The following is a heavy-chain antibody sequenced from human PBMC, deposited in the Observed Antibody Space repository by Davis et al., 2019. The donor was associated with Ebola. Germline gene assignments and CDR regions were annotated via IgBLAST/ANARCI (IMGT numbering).Heavy chain of an antibody. D-gene: IGHD3-3*01. CDR3: ARFTMFGVAPIDA. Sequence: PGGSLRLSCATSGFTFRNWGMTWVRQAPGKGLECVAAISMSGGSTDYADSVKGRFTISRDNSKNTLYLQMNSLRAEDTAKYYCARFTMFGVAPIDAWGQGTLVTVSS. J-gene: IGHJ5*02. CDR1: GFTFRNWG. CDR2: ISMSGGST. V-gene: IGHV3-23*01.